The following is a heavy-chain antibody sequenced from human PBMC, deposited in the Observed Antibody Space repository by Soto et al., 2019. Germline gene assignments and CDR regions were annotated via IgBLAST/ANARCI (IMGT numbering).Heavy chain of an antibody. J-gene: IGHJ6*03. V-gene: IGHV1-46*01. Sequence: ASVKVSCKASGYTFTSYYMHWVRQAPGQGLEWMGIINPSGGSTSYAQKFQGRVTMTRDTSTSTVYMELSSLRSENTAVYYCSRELRFLEWLPTNYYYYYMDVWGKGTTVTVSS. CDR1: GYTFTSYY. CDR2: INPSGGST. CDR3: SRELRFLEWLPTNYYYYYMDV. D-gene: IGHD3-3*01.